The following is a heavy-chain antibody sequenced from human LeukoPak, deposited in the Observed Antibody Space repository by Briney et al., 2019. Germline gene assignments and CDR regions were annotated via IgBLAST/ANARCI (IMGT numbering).Heavy chain of an antibody. CDR2: IYYSVST. J-gene: IGHJ4*02. CDR1: GGSISSSSYY. Sequence: SETLSLTCTVSGGSISSSSYYWGWIRQPPGKGLEWIGSIYYSVSTYYNPSLKSRVTISVDTSKNQFSLKLSSVTAADTAVYYCARHRPYVDTAMVDYWGQGTLVTVSS. CDR3: ARHRPYVDTAMVDY. D-gene: IGHD5-18*01. V-gene: IGHV4-39*01.